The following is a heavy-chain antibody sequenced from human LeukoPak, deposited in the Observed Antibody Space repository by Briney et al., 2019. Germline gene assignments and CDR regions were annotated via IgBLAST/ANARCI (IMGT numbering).Heavy chain of an antibody. CDR2: ISAYNGNT. CDR1: GYTFTSFG. J-gene: IGHJ6*03. D-gene: IGHD3-10*01. CDR3: ASTMVRGPDYYYYYMDV. Sequence: GASVKVSCKASGYTFTSFGISWVRQAPGQGLEWMGWISAYNGNTNYAQKLQGRVTMTTDTSTSTAYMELRSLRSDDTAVYYCASTMVRGPDYYYYYMDVWGKGTTVTISS. V-gene: IGHV1-18*01.